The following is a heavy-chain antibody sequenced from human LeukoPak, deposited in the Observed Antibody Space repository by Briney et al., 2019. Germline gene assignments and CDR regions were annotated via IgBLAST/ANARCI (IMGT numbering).Heavy chain of an antibody. CDR3: VADIVATIGDY. Sequence: PGESLKISFKGSGYSFTSYWISWVRPMPGKGREWMGRIDPSDSYTNYSPSFQGLVTISADKSISTAYLQWGSLKASDTAMYYCVADIVATIGDYWGQGTLVTVSS. CDR2: IDPSDSYT. J-gene: IGHJ4*02. CDR1: GYSFTSYW. D-gene: IGHD5-12*01. V-gene: IGHV5-10-1*01.